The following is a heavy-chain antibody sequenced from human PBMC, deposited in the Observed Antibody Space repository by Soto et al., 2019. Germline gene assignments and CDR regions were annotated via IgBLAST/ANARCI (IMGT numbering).Heavy chain of an antibody. J-gene: IGHJ4*02. CDR2: INPNCGGT. D-gene: IGHD1-1*01. Sequence: ASVKVSCKASGYTFGDYYIHWVRQAPGQGLEWMGWINPNCGGTKYAPKFQGGFTMTRDTSITTAYMELSRLRSSDTAVYYCAREPATAKPEGVDFWGQGTLVTVSS. CDR1: GYTFGDYY. CDR3: AREPATAKPEGVDF. V-gene: IGHV1-2*02.